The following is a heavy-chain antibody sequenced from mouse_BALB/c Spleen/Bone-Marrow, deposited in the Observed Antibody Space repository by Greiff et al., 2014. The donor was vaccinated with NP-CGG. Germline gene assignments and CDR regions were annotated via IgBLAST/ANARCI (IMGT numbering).Heavy chain of an antibody. CDR3: TRGDYDWYFDA. D-gene: IGHD2-4*01. V-gene: IGHV1S127*01. J-gene: IGHJ1*01. CDR2: IDPSDSYT. CDR1: GYTFTSYW. Sequence: QVQLQQPGAELVKPGASVKMSCKASGYTFTSYWMHRVKQRPGQGLEWIGVIDPSDSYTSYNQKFKGKATLTVDTSSSTAYMQLSSLTSEDSAVYYCTRGDYDWYFDAWGAGTTVTVSS.